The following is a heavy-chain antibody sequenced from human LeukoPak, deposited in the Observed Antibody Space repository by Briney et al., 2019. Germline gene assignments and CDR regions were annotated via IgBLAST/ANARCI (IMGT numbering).Heavy chain of an antibody. CDR2: LSSGGPT. CDR1: GVSITSINYY. D-gene: IGHD3-9*01. Sequence: PSETLSLTCTVSGVSITSINYYWAWIRQPPGKGLEWLGSLSSGGPTYNNPSLESRTSISADTSSNQLFLKLTSVTAADTAVYFCARRNILSGYYHFDYWGHGTLVTVSS. V-gene: IGHV4-39*01. J-gene: IGHJ4*01. CDR3: ARRNILSGYYHFDY.